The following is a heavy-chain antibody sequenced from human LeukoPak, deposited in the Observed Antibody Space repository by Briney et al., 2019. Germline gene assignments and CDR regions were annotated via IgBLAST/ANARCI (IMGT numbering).Heavy chain of an antibody. CDR2: INPHSGGT. CDR3: STSRPDRFIDS. Sequence: ASVKVSCKASGYTFTDYYMHWVRQAPGQGLEWMGWINPHSGGTDHAQKFQGRVTMTRDTSISTAYMELSRLRSDDTALYYCSTSRPDRFIDSWGQGTLVTVST. V-gene: IGHV1-2*02. D-gene: IGHD1-14*01. CDR1: GYTFTDYY. J-gene: IGHJ4*02.